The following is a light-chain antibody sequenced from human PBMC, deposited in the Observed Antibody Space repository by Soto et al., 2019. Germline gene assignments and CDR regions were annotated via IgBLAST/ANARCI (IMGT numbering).Light chain of an antibody. CDR3: TSYTSSSTLDV. V-gene: IGLV2-14*01. Sequence: QSALTQPASVSGSPGQSITISCTGTSSDVGGYNYVSWYQQHPGKAPKLIIYEVSNRPTGVSNRFSGSKSGHTASLTISGLQSEHEADSFCTSYTSSSTLDVSGTGTKVTVL. CDR1: SSDVGGYNY. J-gene: IGLJ1*01. CDR2: EVS.